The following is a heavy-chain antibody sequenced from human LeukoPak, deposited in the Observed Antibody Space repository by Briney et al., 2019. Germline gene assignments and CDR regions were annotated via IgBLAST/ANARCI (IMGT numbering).Heavy chain of an antibody. Sequence: ASVKVSCKASGYIFTSYGISWVRQAPGQGLEWMGWISAYNGNTNYAQRLQGRVTMTTDTSTRTAYMELRSLRPDDTAVYYCARAGWLVGATSGFDYWGQGILVTVSS. J-gene: IGHJ4*02. CDR3: ARAGWLVGATSGFDY. CDR2: ISAYNGNT. V-gene: IGHV1-18*01. D-gene: IGHD1-26*01. CDR1: GYIFTSYG.